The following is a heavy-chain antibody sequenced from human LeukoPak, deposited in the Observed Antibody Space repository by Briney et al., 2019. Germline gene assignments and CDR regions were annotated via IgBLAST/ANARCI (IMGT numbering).Heavy chain of an antibody. Sequence: SVNVSSKASGGSFTFTSHAISWVRQPAGQGLEWMGWAIPIYCYATYAKKFQGRVTLTSNESTRTDYMELRSLRPEASAVHYCAGFFYDNSGDAFDIWGQGTMVTVSS. CDR1: GGSFTFTSHA. V-gene: IGHV1-69*01. D-gene: IGHD3-22*01. CDR2: AIPIYCYA. CDR3: AGFFYDNSGDAFDI. J-gene: IGHJ3*02.